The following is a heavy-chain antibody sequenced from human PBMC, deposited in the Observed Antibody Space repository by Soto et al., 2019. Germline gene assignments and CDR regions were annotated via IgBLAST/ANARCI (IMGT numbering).Heavy chain of an antibody. V-gene: IGHV3-23*01. CDR3: AKDDGSAYSYGPDY. CDR2: INGYGVRT. Sequence: GGSLRLSCPASGFSFSTYAMSWVRQAPGKGLEWVSGINGYGVRTDYADSVKGRFTLSRDNSKNTLYLQMNRLRAEDTAVYYCAKDDGSAYSYGPDYWGQGTLVTVSS. CDR1: GFSFSTYA. D-gene: IGHD5-18*01. J-gene: IGHJ4*02.